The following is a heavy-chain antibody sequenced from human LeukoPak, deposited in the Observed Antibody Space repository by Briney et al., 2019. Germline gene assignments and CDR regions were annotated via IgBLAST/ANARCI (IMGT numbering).Heavy chain of an antibody. J-gene: IGHJ5*02. CDR3: ARGGYYSSSSGWFDP. CDR2: ISYDGSNK. CDR1: GFTFSSYA. V-gene: IGHV3-30*01. Sequence: PGRSLRLSCAASGFTFSSYAMHWVRQAPGKGLEWVAVISYDGSNKYYADSVKGRFTISRDNSKNTLYLQMNSLRAEDTAVYYCARGGYYSSSSGWFDPWGQGTLVTVSS. D-gene: IGHD6-6*01.